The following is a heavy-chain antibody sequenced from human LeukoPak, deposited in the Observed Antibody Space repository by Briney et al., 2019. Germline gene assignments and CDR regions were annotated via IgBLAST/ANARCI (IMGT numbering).Heavy chain of an antibody. V-gene: IGHV5-51*01. CDR1: GYNFASHW. CDR3: ARRDGYEWELLSYFDY. D-gene: IGHD1-26*01. Sequence: GDSLKISCKASGYNFASHWIGWVRQMHGKGLEWMGIVYPGDSDIRYSPSFQGQVTISVDKSITTAYLQWSSLKASDTAMYYCARRDGYEWELLSYFDYWGQGTPVTVSS. CDR2: VYPGDSDI. J-gene: IGHJ4*02.